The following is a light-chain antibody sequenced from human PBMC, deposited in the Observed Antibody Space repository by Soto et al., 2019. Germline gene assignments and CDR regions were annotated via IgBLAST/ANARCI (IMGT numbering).Light chain of an antibody. Sequence: DIVLTQSPCTLSLSPGDRATLYCRSSQSVSSNHLAWYKQKPGQAPRRLICGGYSRATGIPVRFSGSGSETDFTLTITRMEPEDFAMHYCQQYSSSRTFGQGTKVDIK. CDR2: GGY. J-gene: IGKJ1*01. V-gene: IGKV3-20*01. CDR1: QSVSSNH. CDR3: QQYSSSRT.